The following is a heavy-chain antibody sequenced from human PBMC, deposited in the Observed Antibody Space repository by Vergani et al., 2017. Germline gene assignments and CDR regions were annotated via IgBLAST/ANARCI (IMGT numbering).Heavy chain of an antibody. Sequence: QVQLVESGGGVVQPGRSLRLSCAASGFTFSSYAMHWVRQAPGKGLEWVAVISYDGSNKYYADSVKGRFTISRDNSKNTLYLQMNSLRAEDTAVYYCARDLTTGTTGTTIPYYYYGMDVWGQGTTVTVSS. D-gene: IGHD1-1*01. CDR3: ARDLTTGTTGTTIPYYYYGMDV. CDR1: GFTFSSYA. CDR2: ISYDGSNK. J-gene: IGHJ6*02. V-gene: IGHV3-30-3*01.